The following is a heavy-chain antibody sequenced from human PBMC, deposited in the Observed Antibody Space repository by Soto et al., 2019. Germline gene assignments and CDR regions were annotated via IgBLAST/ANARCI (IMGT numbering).Heavy chain of an antibody. CDR1: GFIFDSYA. CDR3: AKDAKGASAPYFFDD. J-gene: IGHJ4*02. Sequence: EVQLLDSGGGLVQPGGSLRLSCAASGFIFDSYALSWVRQAPGKGLEWVSALSGSGATTHYADSVKGRFTISRDNSKNMVYLQFTNLRAEDTAVYFCAKDAKGASAPYFFDDWGQGTLVTVSS. D-gene: IGHD1-26*01. CDR2: LSGSGATT. V-gene: IGHV3-23*01.